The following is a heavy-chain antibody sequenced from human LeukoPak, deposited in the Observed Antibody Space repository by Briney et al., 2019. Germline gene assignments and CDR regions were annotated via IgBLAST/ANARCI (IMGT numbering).Heavy chain of an antibody. D-gene: IGHD6-19*01. Sequence: ASVKVSCKASGYTFTSYYMHWVRQAPGLGLEWMGIINPSGGSTSYAQKFQGRVTMARDTSTSTVCMELSSLRSEDTAVYYCARLEHSSGWLVDAFDIWGQGTMVTVSS. CDR2: INPSGGST. CDR3: ARLEHSSGWLVDAFDI. CDR1: GYTFTSYY. J-gene: IGHJ3*02. V-gene: IGHV1-46*01.